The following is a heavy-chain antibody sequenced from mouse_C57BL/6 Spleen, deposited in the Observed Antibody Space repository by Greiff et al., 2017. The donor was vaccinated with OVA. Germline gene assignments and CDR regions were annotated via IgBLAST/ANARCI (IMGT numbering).Heavy chain of an antibody. CDR1: GYTFTSYW. Sequence: VQLQQPGAELVRPGSSVKLSCKASGYTFTSYWMHWVTQRPIQGLEWIGNIDPSDSDTHYNQKFKDKATLTVDKSSSTAYMQLSSLTSEDSAVYYCARAGSSPAWFAYWGQGTLVTVSA. CDR2: IDPSDSDT. V-gene: IGHV1-52*01. CDR3: ARAGSSPAWFAY. J-gene: IGHJ3*01. D-gene: IGHD1-1*01.